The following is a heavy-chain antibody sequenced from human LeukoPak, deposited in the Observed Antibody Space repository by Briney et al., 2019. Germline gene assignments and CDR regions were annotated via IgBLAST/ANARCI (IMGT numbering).Heavy chain of an antibody. D-gene: IGHD5-12*01. J-gene: IGHJ5*02. CDR3: ARDGGLATIVRFDP. CDR2: IYYSGST. V-gene: IGHV4-39*07. CDR1: GGSISSSSYY. Sequence: SETLSLTCTVSGGSISSSSYYWGWIRQPPGKGLEWIGSIYYSGSTYYNPSLKSRVTISVDTSKNQFSLKLSSVTAADTAVYYCARDGGLATIVRFDPWGQGTLVTVSS.